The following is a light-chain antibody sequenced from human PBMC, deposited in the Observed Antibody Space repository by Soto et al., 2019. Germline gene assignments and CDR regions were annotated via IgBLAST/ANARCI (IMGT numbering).Light chain of an antibody. J-gene: IGKJ3*01. CDR3: QQYNNWPLFT. Sequence: EIVMTQSPATLSVSPGERATLSCRASQNVNNNLAWYQQTPGQAPRLLNYGASIRAAGIPARFSRSESWTEFNYTISSLQSEDFAVYYCQQYNNWPLFTFGPGTKVDIK. CDR1: QNVNNN. CDR2: GAS. V-gene: IGKV3-15*01.